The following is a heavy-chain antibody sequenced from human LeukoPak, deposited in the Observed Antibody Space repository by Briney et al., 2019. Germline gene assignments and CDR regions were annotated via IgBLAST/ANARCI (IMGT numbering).Heavy chain of an antibody. CDR1: GGSISSYY. CDR3: VRGSYSSGWYPYDFDI. D-gene: IGHD6-19*01. V-gene: IGHV4-59*01. CDR2: IYYSGST. Sequence: SETLSLTCTVSGGSISSYYWSWIRQPPGKGLEWIGYIYYSGSTNYNPSLKSRVTISVDTSKNQFSLKLSSVTAADTAVYYCVRGSYSSGWYPYDFDIWGQGTMVTVSS. J-gene: IGHJ3*02.